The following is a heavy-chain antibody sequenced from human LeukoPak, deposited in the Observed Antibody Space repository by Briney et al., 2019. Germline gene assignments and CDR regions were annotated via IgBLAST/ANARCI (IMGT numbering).Heavy chain of an antibody. J-gene: IGHJ4*02. CDR2: TYYRSKWYT. V-gene: IGHV6-1*01. Sequence: SQTLSLTCAISGDSVSSNRAAWNWIRQSPSRGLEWLGRTYYRSKWYTDSAVSVKSRITIGADTSKNQFSLPLNSVTPEDTAVYYCVRESLNFDCWGQGTLVTVSS. CDR1: GDSVSSNRAA. CDR3: VRESLNFDC.